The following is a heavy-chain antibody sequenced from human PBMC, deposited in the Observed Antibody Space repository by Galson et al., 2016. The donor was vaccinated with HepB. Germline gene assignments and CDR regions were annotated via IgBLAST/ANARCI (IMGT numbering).Heavy chain of an antibody. V-gene: IGHV2-5*02. Sequence: PALVKPTQTLTLTCTFSGFSLSTNGVGVGWIRQPPGKALEWLALIYWDDDSRYRPSLRNRLNITRDTSKNQVVLRMTNVDPVDTATYYCVRKEAYFDYWGQGALVTVSS. CDR2: IYWDDDS. J-gene: IGHJ4*02. CDR3: VRKEAYFDY. CDR1: GFSLSTNGVG.